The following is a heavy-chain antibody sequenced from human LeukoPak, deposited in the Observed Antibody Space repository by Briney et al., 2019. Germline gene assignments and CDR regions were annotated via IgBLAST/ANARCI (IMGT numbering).Heavy chain of an antibody. CDR2: INWNGGST. V-gene: IGHV3-20*04. J-gene: IGHJ4*02. CDR1: GFTFDDYG. CDR3: ARARELLWFGELSYYFDY. D-gene: IGHD3-10*01. Sequence: RPGGSLRLSCAASGFTFDDYGMSWVRQAPGKGLEWVSGINWNGGSTGYADSVKGRFTISRDNAKNSLHLQMNSLRAEDTALYYCARARELLWFGELSYYFDYWGQGTLVTVSS.